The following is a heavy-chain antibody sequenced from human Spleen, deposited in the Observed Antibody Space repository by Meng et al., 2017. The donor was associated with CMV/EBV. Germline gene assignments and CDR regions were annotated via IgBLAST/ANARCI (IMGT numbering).Heavy chain of an antibody. J-gene: IGHJ4*02. CDR2: ISWNSDTI. CDR1: GFTFEDYA. CDR3: AKPEPKSTVVTPFHY. D-gene: IGHD4-23*01. V-gene: IGHV3-9*01. Sequence: SLKISCGGSGFTFEDYAMHWVRQAPGKALEWVSGISWNSDTIGYADSVRGRFTISRDNAKKTLFLQMNSLRVEDTALYYCAKPEPKSTVVTPFHYWGQGTLVTVSS.